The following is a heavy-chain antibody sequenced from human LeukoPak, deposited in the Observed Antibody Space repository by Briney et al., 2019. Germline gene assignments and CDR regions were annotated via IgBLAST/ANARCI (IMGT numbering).Heavy chain of an antibody. CDR3: ASGYYGSGSYYKIFFDS. Sequence: SVKVSCKASGGTFSSYAISWVRQAPGQGLEWMGGIIPIFETANYAQKFQGRVTIIADESTSTAYMELSSLRSEDTAVYYCASGYYGSGSYYKIFFDSWGQGTLVTVSS. V-gene: IGHV1-69*13. CDR2: IIPIFETA. D-gene: IGHD3-10*01. CDR1: GGTFSSYA. J-gene: IGHJ4*02.